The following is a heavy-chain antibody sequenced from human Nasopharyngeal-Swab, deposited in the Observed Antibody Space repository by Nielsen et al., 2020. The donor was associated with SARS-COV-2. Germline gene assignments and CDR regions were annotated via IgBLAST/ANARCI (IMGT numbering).Heavy chain of an antibody. V-gene: IGHV3-21*01. D-gene: IGHD2-2*01. J-gene: IGHJ5*02. Sequence: GGSLRLSCVASGFTFSSYSMNWVRQAPGKGLEWVSSISSSSSYIYYADSVKGRFTISRDNAKNSLYLQMNSLRAEDTAVYYCARDLIVVVPAAMDVHWFDPWGQGTLVTVSS. CDR3: ARDLIVVVPAAMDVHWFDP. CDR2: ISSSSSYI. CDR1: GFTFSSYS.